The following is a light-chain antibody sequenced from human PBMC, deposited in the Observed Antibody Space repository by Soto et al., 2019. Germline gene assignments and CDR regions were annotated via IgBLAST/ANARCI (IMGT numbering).Light chain of an antibody. Sequence: EIVLTQSPATLSLSPGERATLSCRASQNIGRYLAWYQQTPGQVPRLLIYDVSDRATGIPARFSGSGSGTDFTHTISRLDTEDFAVYYCQQSISWPLTFGGRTKVKSK. J-gene: IGKJ4*01. CDR2: DVS. V-gene: IGKV3-11*01. CDR1: QNIGRY. CDR3: QQSISWPLT.